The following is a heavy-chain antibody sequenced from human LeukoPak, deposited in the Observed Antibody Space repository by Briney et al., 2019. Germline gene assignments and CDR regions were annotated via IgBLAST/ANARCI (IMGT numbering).Heavy chain of an antibody. V-gene: IGHV3-15*01. CDR1: GFTFSSYA. CDR2: IKSKTDGGTA. Sequence: GGSLRLSCAASGFTFSSYAMSWVRQAPGKGLEWVGRIKSKTDGGTADYAAPVTGRFTFSRDDSKNTLYLQMNSLKTEDAAVYYCTTEAQQLGYFDYWGQGNLVTVSS. CDR3: TTEAQQLGYFDY. D-gene: IGHD6-13*01. J-gene: IGHJ4*02.